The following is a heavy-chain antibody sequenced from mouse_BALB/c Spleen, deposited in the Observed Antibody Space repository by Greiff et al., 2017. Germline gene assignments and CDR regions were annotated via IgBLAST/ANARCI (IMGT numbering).Heavy chain of an antibody. CDR2: IRSKSNNYAT. CDR3: VRDSLDGYFAWFAY. CDR1: GFTFNTNA. D-gene: IGHD2-3*01. V-gene: IGHV10S3*01. Sequence: EVMLVETGGGLVQPKGSLKLSCAASGFTFNTNAMNWVRQAPGKGLEWVARIRSKSNNYATYYADSVKDRFTISRDDSQSMLYLQMNNLKTEDTAMYYCVRDSLDGYFAWFAYWGQGTLVTVSA. J-gene: IGHJ3*01.